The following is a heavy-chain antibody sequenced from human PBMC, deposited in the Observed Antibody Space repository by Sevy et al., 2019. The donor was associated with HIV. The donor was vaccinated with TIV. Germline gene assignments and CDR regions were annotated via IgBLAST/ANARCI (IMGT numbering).Heavy chain of an antibody. V-gene: IGHV1-69*06. Sequence: ASVKVSCKPSGGTFNSYAISWVRQAPGQGLEWMGGIIPMFGTTNYTQKFQGRVTITADKSTRIGYMELNSLRSEDTAVYYCASPYYGDAFDIWGQGTMVTVSS. D-gene: IGHD3-22*01. CDR2: IIPMFGTT. CDR1: GGTFNSYA. CDR3: ASPYYGDAFDI. J-gene: IGHJ3*02.